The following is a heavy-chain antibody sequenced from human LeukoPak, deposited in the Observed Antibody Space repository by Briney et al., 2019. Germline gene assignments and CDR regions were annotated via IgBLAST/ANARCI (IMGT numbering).Heavy chain of an antibody. CDR1: GGTFSSYA. CDR2: IIPILGIA. V-gene: IGHV1-69*04. CDR3: ARDSIYYGSGMNWFDP. Sequence: SVKVSCKASGGTFSSYAISCVRQAPGQGLEWMGRIIPILGIANYAQKFQGRVTITADKSTSTAYMELSSLRSEDTAVYYCARDSIYYGSGMNWFDPWGQGTLVTVSS. J-gene: IGHJ5*02. D-gene: IGHD3-10*01.